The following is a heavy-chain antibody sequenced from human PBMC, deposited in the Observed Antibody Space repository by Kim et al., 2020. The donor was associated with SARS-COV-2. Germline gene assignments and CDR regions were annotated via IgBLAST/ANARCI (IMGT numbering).Heavy chain of an antibody. CDR1: GFTFSTSP. J-gene: IGHJ4*02. CDR3: AKGVINSGFDY. CDR2: ISWDGTRT. D-gene: IGHD1-26*01. V-gene: IGHV3-23*01. Sequence: GGSLRLSCVASGFTFSTSPMGWVRQAPGKGLEWVSRISWDGTRTYYADSVKGRVTMSSDMSKNMLYLLMNSLRVEDTAVYYCAKGVINSGFDYWGQGTQVTVSS.